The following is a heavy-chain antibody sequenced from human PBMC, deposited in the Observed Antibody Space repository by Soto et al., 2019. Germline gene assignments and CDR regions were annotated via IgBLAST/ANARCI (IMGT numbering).Heavy chain of an antibody. V-gene: IGHV3-48*02. D-gene: IGHD2-15*01. J-gene: IGHJ4*02. CDR3: ARDWDIVVVVAATYFDY. Sequence: GGSLRLSCAASGFTFSSYSMNWVRQAPGKGLEWVSYISSSSSTIYYADSVKGRFTISRDNAKNSLYLQMNSLRDEDTAVYYCARDWDIVVVVAATYFDYWGQGTLVTVSS. CDR1: GFTFSSYS. CDR2: ISSSSSTI.